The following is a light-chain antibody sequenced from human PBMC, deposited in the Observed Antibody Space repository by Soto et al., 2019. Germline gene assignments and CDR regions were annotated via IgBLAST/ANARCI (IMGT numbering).Light chain of an antibody. J-gene: IGKJ3*01. CDR2: AAS. V-gene: IGKV1-39*01. CDR3: QQPYSTRFT. CDR1: QSVSRY. Sequence: DIQMTQSPSSLSASVGDRVTITCRASQSVSRYLNWYQQKPGKAPKLLIYAASSLQSGVPSRFSGSGSGTDFSLTINRLQSEDFATYYCQQPYSTRFTFGPGTKVDLK.